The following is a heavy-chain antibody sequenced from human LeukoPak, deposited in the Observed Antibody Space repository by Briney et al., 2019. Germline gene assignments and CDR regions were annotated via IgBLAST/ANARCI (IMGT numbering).Heavy chain of an antibody. D-gene: IGHD6-13*01. V-gene: IGHV1-8*01. CDR3: AKADSISWYASVGY. CDR1: GYTFTSYD. J-gene: IGHJ4*02. CDR2: MNPNSGNT. Sequence: ASVKVSCKASGYTFTSYDINWVRQATGQGLEWMGWMNPNSGNTGYAQKFQGRVTMTRDTSISTAYMELSSLRSEDTAVYYCAKADSISWYASVGYWGQGTLVTVSS.